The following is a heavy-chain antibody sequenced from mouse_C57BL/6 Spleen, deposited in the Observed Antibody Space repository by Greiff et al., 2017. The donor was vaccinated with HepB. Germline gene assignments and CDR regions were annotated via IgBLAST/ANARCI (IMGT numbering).Heavy chain of an antibody. D-gene: IGHD1-1*01. CDR1: GYTFTDYY. J-gene: IGHJ1*03. Sequence: VQLQQSGPELVKPGASVKISCKASGYTFTDYYMNWVKQSHGKSLEWIGDINPNNGGTSYNQKFKGKATLTVDKSSSTAYMELRSLTSEDSAVYYCARWAHYYGSSWYFDVWGTGTTVTVSS. CDR2: INPNNGGT. V-gene: IGHV1-26*01. CDR3: ARWAHYYGSSWYFDV.